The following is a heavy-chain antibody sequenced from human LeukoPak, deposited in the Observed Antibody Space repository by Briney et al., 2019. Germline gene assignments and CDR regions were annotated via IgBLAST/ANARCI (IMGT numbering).Heavy chain of an antibody. Sequence: ASETLSLTCTVSGGSISSSSYYWGWIRQPPGKGLEWIGSIYYSGSTYYNPSLKSRVTISVDTSKNQFSLKLSSVTAADTAVYYCARHGAVAVILDYWGQGTLVTVSS. V-gene: IGHV4-39*01. CDR3: ARHGAVAVILDY. CDR2: IYYSGST. CDR1: GGSISSSSYY. J-gene: IGHJ4*02. D-gene: IGHD6-19*01.